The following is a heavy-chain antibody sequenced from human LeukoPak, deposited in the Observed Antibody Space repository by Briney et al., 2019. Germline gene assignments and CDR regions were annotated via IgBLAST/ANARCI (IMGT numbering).Heavy chain of an antibody. CDR1: GFTFSSYA. CDR3: AKDSEYYDFWSRYNHYSYHYMDV. V-gene: IGHV3-30-3*01. D-gene: IGHD3-3*01. CDR2: ISYDGSNK. J-gene: IGHJ6*03. Sequence: GRSLRLSCAASGFTFSSYAMHWVRQAPGKGLEWVAVISYDGSNKYYADSVKGRFTISRDNYENTLYLQMNSLRVEDSAIYYCAKDSEYYDFWSRYNHYSYHYMDVWGKGTTVTVSS.